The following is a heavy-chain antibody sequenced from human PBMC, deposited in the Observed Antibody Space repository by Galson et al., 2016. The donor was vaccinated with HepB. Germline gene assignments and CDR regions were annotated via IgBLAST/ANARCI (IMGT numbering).Heavy chain of an antibody. V-gene: IGHV1-46*01. CDR1: GYSFTNSY. J-gene: IGHJ4*02. D-gene: IGHD6-13*01. Sequence: SVKVSCKASGYSFTNSYLHWVRQAPGQGLEWMGIFNPRDGSTSYAQKFRGRVTMTRDTSTSTVSMEVSSLGSDDTAVYYCAREGISAAGADYWGQGSLVIVSP. CDR3: AREGISAAGADY. CDR2: FNPRDGST.